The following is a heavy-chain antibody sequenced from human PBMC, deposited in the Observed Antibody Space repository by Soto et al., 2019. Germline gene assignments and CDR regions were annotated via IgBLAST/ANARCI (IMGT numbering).Heavy chain of an antibody. J-gene: IGHJ4*02. Sequence: EVHLVQSGGGLVQPGESLSLSCVASGFTFNDYAMHWVRQTPGKGLEWVAAISNRGSSAYYADSVKGRFTISRDKSTNPLSLHMHTLRVEDTAVYFCAKAFCAAATCFPCESWGQGTPVAVSP. D-gene: IGHD2-21*01. V-gene: IGHV3-23*04. CDR3: AKAFCAAATCFPCES. CDR1: GFTFNDYA. CDR2: ISNRGSSA.